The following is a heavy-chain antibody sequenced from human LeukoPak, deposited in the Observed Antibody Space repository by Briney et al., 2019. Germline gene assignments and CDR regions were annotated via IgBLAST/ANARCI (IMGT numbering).Heavy chain of an antibody. J-gene: IGHJ4*02. CDR3: AKDGRVGATSDLDY. CDR1: GFTFSSYS. D-gene: IGHD1-26*01. CDR2: ISSSSSYI. V-gene: IGHV3-21*01. Sequence: GGSLRLSCAASGFTFSSYSMNWVRQAPGKGLEWVSSISSSSSYIYYADSLKGRFTISRDNAKNSLYLQMNSLRAEDTAVYYCAKDGRVGATSDLDYWGQGTLVTVSS.